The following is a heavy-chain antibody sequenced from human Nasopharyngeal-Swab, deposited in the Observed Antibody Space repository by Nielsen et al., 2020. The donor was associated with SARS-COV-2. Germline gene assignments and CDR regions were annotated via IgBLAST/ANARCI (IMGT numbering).Heavy chain of an antibody. Sequence: ASVKVSCKVSGYTLTELSMHWVRQAPGKGLEWMGGFDPEDGETIYAQKFQGRVTMTEDTSTDTAYMELSSLRSEDTAVYYCATESYYGGNSVEIVGFDPWGQGTLVTVSS. D-gene: IGHD4-23*01. CDR1: GYTLTELS. V-gene: IGHV1-24*01. J-gene: IGHJ5*02. CDR2: FDPEDGET. CDR3: ATESYYGGNSVEIVGFDP.